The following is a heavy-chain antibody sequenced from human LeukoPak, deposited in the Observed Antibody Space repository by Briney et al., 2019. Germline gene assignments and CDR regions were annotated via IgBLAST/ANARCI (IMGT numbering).Heavy chain of an antibody. D-gene: IGHD3-10*01. J-gene: IGHJ4*02. Sequence: GRSLRLSCAASGFTFSTYGMPWVRQAPGTGLEWVAVISYDGSNKYYADSVKGRFTISRDNSKNTLYLQMNSLRAEDTAVYYCAKNDVGITMVRGHFDYWGQGTLVTVSS. CDR2: ISYDGSNK. CDR3: AKNDVGITMVRGHFDY. CDR1: GFTFSTYG. V-gene: IGHV3-30*18.